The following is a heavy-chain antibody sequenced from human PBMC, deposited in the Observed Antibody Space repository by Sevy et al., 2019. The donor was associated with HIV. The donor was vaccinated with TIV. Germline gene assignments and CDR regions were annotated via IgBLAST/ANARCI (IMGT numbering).Heavy chain of an antibody. Sequence: GSLRLSCAASGFTFSSYSMNWVRQAPGKGLEWVSSISSSSSYIYYVDSVKGRFTISRDNAKNSLYLQMKSLRAEDTAVYYSARDLNRDRFMVMSYYGMDVWGQGTTVTVSS. CDR2: ISSSSSYI. J-gene: IGHJ6*02. CDR3: ARDLNRDRFMVMSYYGMDV. D-gene: IGHD5-18*01. CDR1: GFTFSSYS. V-gene: IGHV3-21*01.